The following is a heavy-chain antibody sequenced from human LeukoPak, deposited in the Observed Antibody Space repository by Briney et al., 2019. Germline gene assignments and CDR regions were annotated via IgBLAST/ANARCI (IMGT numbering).Heavy chain of an antibody. Sequence: ASVKVSCKAAGYTFTNYGLNRVRQAPGQGLEWMGWISHYNGNTNYAQKYHDRVAMTLDTSTSTAYMELRSLRSDDTAVYYCARGGASGPDYWGQGTLVTVSS. D-gene: IGHD1-26*01. CDR2: ISHYNGNT. J-gene: IGHJ4*02. V-gene: IGHV1-18*01. CDR1: GYTFTNYG. CDR3: ARGGASGPDY.